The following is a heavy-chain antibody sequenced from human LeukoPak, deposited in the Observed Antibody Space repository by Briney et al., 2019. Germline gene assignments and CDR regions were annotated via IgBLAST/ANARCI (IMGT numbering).Heavy chain of an antibody. CDR3: ARTGYGSGSDDFDF. CDR2: ISPHNGNR. CDR1: GYTFTRYG. J-gene: IGHJ4*02. V-gene: IGHV1-18*01. D-gene: IGHD3-10*01. Sequence: GASVKVSCKTSGYTFTRYGVSWVRQAPGQGLEWMGWISPHNGNRDYAQKFKDRVTMTTDTSTNTVYLELRSLRPDDTAMYCCARTGYGSGSDDFDFWGQGTLVTVSS.